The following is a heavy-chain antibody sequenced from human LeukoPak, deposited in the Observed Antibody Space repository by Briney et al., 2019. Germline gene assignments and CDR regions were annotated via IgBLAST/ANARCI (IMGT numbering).Heavy chain of an antibody. D-gene: IGHD5-12*01. CDR2: TRDKANSYTT. Sequence: GGSLRLSCAASWFTFSDHYMDWVRQAPGKGLEWVGRTRDKANSYTTEYAASVKGRFTISRDASKTSLYLQMNSLKTEDTAVYYCARGDGYDRRSFDYWGQGTLVTVSS. CDR1: WFTFSDHY. CDR3: ARGDGYDRRSFDY. V-gene: IGHV3-72*01. J-gene: IGHJ4*02.